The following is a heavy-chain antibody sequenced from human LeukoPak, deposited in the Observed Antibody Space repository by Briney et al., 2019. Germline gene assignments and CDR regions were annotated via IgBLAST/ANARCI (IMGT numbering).Heavy chain of an antibody. CDR2: INPSGGST. CDR1: GYTFTGYY. CDR3: ARGKGDYYYYYYMDV. J-gene: IGHJ6*03. Sequence: ASVKVSCKASGYTFTGYYMHWVRQAPGQGLEWMGIINPSGGSTSYAQKFQGRVTMTRDMSTSTVYMELSSLRSEDTAVYYCARGKGDYYYYYYMDVWGKGTTVTVSS. V-gene: IGHV1-46*01.